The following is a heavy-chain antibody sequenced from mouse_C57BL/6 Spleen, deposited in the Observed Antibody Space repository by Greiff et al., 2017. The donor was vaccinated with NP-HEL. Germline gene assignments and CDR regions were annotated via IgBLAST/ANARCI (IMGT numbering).Heavy chain of an antibody. CDR3: ANPFYDYDGGFAY. CDR2: INPSSGYT. CDR1: GYTFTSYW. D-gene: IGHD2-4*01. Sequence: QVQLQQSGAELAKPGASVKLSCKASGYTFTSYWMHWVKQRPGQGLEWIGYINPSSGYTKYNQKFKDKATLTADKSSSTAYMKLSSLTYEDSAVYYCANPFYDYDGGFAYWGQGTLVTVSA. V-gene: IGHV1-7*01. J-gene: IGHJ3*01.